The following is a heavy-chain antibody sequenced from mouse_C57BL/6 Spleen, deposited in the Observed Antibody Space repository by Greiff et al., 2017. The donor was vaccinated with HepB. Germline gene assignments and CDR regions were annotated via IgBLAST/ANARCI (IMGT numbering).Heavy chain of an antibody. Sequence: QVQLQQSGAELVRPGASVTLSCKASGYTFTDYEMHWVKQTPVHGLEWIGAIDPETGGTAYNQKFKGKAILTADKSSSTAYMELRSLTSEDSAVYYCTRSVYYGSSYEAYWGQGTLVTVSA. CDR3: TRSVYYGSSYEAY. CDR1: GYTFTDYE. V-gene: IGHV1-15*01. J-gene: IGHJ3*01. D-gene: IGHD1-1*01. CDR2: IDPETGGT.